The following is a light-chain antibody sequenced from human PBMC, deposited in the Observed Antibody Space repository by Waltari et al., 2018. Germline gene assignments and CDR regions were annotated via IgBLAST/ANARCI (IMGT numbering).Light chain of an antibody. Sequence: QSALTQPRSVSGSPGQSVTISCSGTSSDGGNYNFVSWYQQHPGNAPKLLIYDVVKRPSGVPDRFSGSKSGNTASLTISGLQTEDEADYYCCSYAGSYTFVFGGGTQLTVL. V-gene: IGLV2-11*01. J-gene: IGLJ7*01. CDR1: SSDGGNYNF. CDR3: CSYAGSYTFV. CDR2: DVV.